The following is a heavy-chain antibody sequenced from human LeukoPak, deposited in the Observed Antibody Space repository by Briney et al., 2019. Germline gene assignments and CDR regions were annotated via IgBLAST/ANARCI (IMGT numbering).Heavy chain of an antibody. CDR1: GFTFSSYW. CDR3: AKGLRVVYDSSSKPNFDY. D-gene: IGHD6-6*01. Sequence: QSGGSLRLSCAASGFTFSSYWMSWVRQAPGKGLEWVANIKQDGSEKYYVDSVKGRFTISRDNAKNSLYLQMNSLRAEDTAVYYCAKGLRVVYDSSSKPNFDYWGQGTLVTVSS. CDR2: IKQDGSEK. J-gene: IGHJ4*02. V-gene: IGHV3-7*01.